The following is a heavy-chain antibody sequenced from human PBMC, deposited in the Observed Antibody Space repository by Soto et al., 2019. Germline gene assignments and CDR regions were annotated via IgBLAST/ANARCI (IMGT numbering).Heavy chain of an antibody. V-gene: IGHV1-3*01. J-gene: IGHJ4*02. CDR3: ARDPAPQDNDNLTGYFHFDY. CDR2: INAGNGNT. D-gene: IGHD3-9*01. CDR1: GYTFTGYA. Sequence: ASVKVSCKASGYTFTGYAMHWVRQAPGQRLEWMGWINAGNGNTKYSQKFQGRITITRDTSASTAYMELSSLRSEDTAVFYCARDPAPQDNDNLTGYFHFDYWGQGTLVTVSS.